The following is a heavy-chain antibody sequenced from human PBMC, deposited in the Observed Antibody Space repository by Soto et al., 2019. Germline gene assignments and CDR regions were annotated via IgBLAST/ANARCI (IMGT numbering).Heavy chain of an antibody. CDR1: GFTFSSFA. CDR2: ISGTTGST. D-gene: IGHD6-19*01. J-gene: IGHJ4*02. V-gene: IGHV3-23*01. CDR3: AKGGTASGWLIRTGIDN. Sequence: EVQLLESGGGFVQPGGSLKLSCAASGFTFSSFAMSWFRQAPGRGLKGVSVISGTTGSTYYADSVKGRFTISRDNSKNTLYLQMNSLRVEDTALYYCAKGGTASGWLIRTGIDNWGQGTVVTVSS.